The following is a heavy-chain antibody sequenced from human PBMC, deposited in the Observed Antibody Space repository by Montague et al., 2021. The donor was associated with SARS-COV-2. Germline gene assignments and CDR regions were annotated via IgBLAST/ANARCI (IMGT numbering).Heavy chain of an antibody. CDR3: VGDHPYGGPRGAYDI. Sequence: SETLSLTCTVSGGSITGYYWSWLRRSPGKGLEWIAYIYDGGAVNYNPSLGSRVTISRDTSKNQLSLKVNSVTAADTAVYYCVGDHPYGGPRGAYDIWGQGTVVAVSS. V-gene: IGHV4-59*01. J-gene: IGHJ3*02. CDR1: GGSITGYY. D-gene: IGHD4-23*01. CDR2: IYDGGAV.